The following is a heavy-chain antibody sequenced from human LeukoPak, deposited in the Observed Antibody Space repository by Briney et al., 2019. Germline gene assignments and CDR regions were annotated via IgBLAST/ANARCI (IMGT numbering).Heavy chain of an antibody. J-gene: IGHJ6*03. V-gene: IGHV1-2*02. CDR3: ARGPSITMVRGGQWYYYMDV. CDR1: GYTFTGYY. CDR2: INPNSGGT. D-gene: IGHD3-10*01. Sequence: GASVKVSCKSSGYTFTGYYIHWVRQAPGQGLEWMGWINPNSGGTNYAQKFQGRVTMTRDTSTSTVYMELSSLRSEDTAVYYCARGPSITMVRGGQWYYYMDVWGKGTTVTISS.